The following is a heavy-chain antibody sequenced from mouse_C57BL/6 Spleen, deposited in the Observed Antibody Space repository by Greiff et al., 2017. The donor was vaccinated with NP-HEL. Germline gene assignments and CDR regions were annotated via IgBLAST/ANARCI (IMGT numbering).Heavy chain of an antibody. CDR2: ISYDGSN. CDR3: ARDEITTVVARYFDV. V-gene: IGHV3-6*01. J-gene: IGHJ1*03. D-gene: IGHD1-1*01. CDR1: GYSITSGYY. Sequence: EVQLQQSGPGLVKPSQSLSLTCSVTGYSITSGYYWNWIRQFPGNKLEWMGYISYDGSNNYNPSLKNRISITRDTSKNQFFLKLNSVTTEDTATYYCARDEITTVVARYFDVWGTGTTVTVSS.